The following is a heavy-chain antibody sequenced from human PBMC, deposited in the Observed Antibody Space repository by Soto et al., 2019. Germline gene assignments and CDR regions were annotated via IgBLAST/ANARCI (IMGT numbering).Heavy chain of an antibody. CDR2: VYYTGST. V-gene: IGHV4-59*01. Sequence: SETLSLTCSVSGGSISGSYWGWIRQSPGKGLEWLGYVYYTGSTNYSPSLRSRVSISVDTSKNEFSLRLSSVTAADTAVYFCARSVAVPGAHIDYWGQGTQVTVSS. CDR3: ARSVAVPGAHIDY. CDR1: GGSISGSY. J-gene: IGHJ4*02. D-gene: IGHD6-19*01.